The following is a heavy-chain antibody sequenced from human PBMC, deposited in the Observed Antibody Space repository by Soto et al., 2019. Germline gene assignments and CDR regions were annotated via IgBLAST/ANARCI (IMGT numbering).Heavy chain of an antibody. CDR1: GFTFSSYA. D-gene: IGHD3-22*01. J-gene: IGHJ4*02. Sequence: EVQLLESGGGLVQPGGSLRLSCAASGFTFSSYAMSWVRQAPGKGLEWVSAISGSGGSTYYADSVKGRFTISRDNSKNTLYRQMNSLRAEDTAVYYCAKESTMIVVVITTIDYWGQGTLVTDSS. V-gene: IGHV3-23*01. CDR3: AKESTMIVVVITTIDY. CDR2: ISGSGGST.